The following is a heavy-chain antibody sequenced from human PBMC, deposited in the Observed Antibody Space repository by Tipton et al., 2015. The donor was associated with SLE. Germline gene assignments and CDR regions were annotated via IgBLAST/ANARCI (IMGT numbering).Heavy chain of an antibody. CDR1: GFTFGDYA. J-gene: IGHJ4*02. V-gene: IGHV3-49*04. Sequence: SLRLSCTASGFTFGDYAMSWVRQAPGKGLEWVGFIRSKAYGGTTEYAASVKGRFTISRDDSKSIAYLQMNSLKTEDTAVYYRTRDRLAGSSVGSRSFDYWGQGTLVTVSS. CDR3: TRDRLAGSSVGSRSFDY. CDR2: IRSKAYGGTT. D-gene: IGHD6-6*01.